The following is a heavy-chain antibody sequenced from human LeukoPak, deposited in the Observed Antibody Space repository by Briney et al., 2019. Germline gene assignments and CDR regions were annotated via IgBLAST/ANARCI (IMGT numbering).Heavy chain of an antibody. Sequence: PGGSLRLSCAASGFTFSSYGMHWVRQAPGKGLEWVAFIRYDGSDKYYADSVKGRFTISRDNSKNTLYLQMNSLRAEDTAVYYCARGHSSGWYSEYFQHWGQGTLVTVSS. CDR2: IRYDGSDK. CDR1: GFTFSSYG. V-gene: IGHV3-30*02. J-gene: IGHJ1*01. D-gene: IGHD6-19*01. CDR3: ARGHSSGWYSEYFQH.